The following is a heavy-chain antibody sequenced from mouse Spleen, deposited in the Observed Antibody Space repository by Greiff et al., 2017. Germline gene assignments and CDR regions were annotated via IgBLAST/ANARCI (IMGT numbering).Heavy chain of an antibody. D-gene: IGHD1-1*01. Sequence: QVQLQQSGAELVKPGASVKLSCKASGYTFTEYTIHWVKQRSGQGLEWIGWFYPGSGSIKYNEKFKDKATLTADKSSSTVYMELSRLTSEDSAVYFCARHEDDYGSSYGGYFDYWGQGTTLTVSS. CDR2: FYPGSGSI. V-gene: IGHV1-62-2*01. CDR1: GYTFTEYT. CDR3: ARHEDDYGSSYGGYFDY. J-gene: IGHJ2*01.